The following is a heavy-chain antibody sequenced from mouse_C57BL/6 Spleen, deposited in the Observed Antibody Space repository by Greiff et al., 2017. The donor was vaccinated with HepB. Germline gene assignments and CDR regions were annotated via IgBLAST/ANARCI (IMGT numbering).Heavy chain of an antibody. CDR1: GFNIKDYY. V-gene: IGHV14-1*01. CDR2: IDPEDGDT. D-gene: IGHD1-1*01. J-gene: IGHJ1*03. CDR3: TRVTTVVSPYFDV. Sequence: EVKLVESGAELVRPGASVKLSCTASGFNIKDYYMHWVKQRPEQGLEWIGRIDPEDGDTEYAPKFQGKATMTADTSSNTAYLQLSSLTSEDTAVYYCTRVTTVVSPYFDVWGTGTTVTVSS.